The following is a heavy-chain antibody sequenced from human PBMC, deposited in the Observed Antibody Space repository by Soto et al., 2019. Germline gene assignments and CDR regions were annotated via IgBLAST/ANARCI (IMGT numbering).Heavy chain of an antibody. V-gene: IGHV4-61*01. CDR2: IYYNGRT. CDR3: ARDVSGPSDY. J-gene: IGHJ4*02. Sequence: SATLSLTCTVSGGSVTSGPYYWSWIRQPPGKGLEWIGCIYYNGRTSYNPSLKGRVTMSVDTSKNQFYLKLNSVSAADTAVYYFARDVSGPSDYWGQGIPVTVSS. CDR1: GGSVTSGPYY. D-gene: IGHD2-15*01.